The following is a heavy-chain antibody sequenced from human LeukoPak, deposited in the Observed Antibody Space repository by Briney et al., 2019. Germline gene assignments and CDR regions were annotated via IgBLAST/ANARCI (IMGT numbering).Heavy chain of an antibody. J-gene: IGHJ4*02. CDR2: ISADNGNT. CDR3: ARGARRYYYDSSRYYLDY. CDR1: GYTFTSYG. D-gene: IGHD3-22*01. Sequence: ASVKVSCKASGYTFTSYGISWVRQAPGQGHEWMGWISADNGNTNYAQKLHGRVTMTTDTSTSTAYMELRSLRSDDTAVYYCARGARRYYYDSSRYYLDYWGQGTLVTVSS. V-gene: IGHV1-18*01.